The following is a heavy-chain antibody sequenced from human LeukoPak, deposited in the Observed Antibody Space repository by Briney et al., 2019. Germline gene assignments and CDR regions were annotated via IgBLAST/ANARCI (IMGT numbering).Heavy chain of an antibody. CDR1: GFTFSSYA. J-gene: IGHJ4*02. Sequence: GGSLRLSCAASGFTFSSYAMHWVRQAPGKGLEWVAVISYDGSNKYYVDSVKGRFTISRDNSKNTLYLQMNSLRAEDTAVYYCASLDYGDCTENFDYWGQGTLVTVSS. D-gene: IGHD4-17*01. CDR2: ISYDGSNK. CDR3: ASLDYGDCTENFDY. V-gene: IGHV3-30-3*01.